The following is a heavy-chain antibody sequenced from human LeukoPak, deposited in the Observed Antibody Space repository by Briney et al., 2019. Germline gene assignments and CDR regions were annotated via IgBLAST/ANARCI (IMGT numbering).Heavy chain of an antibody. CDR3: ARTNPVYGDYDY. Sequence: GGSLRLSCAVSGFSVNDNYMSWVRQAPGKRLQWVSVMFPDGRTYYADSVKGRFTISRDLARNTLLLQMHSLRADDTAVHYCARTNPVYGDYDYWGQGTLVTVSS. D-gene: IGHD4-17*01. V-gene: IGHV3-53*01. J-gene: IGHJ4*02. CDR2: MFPDGRT. CDR1: GFSVNDNY.